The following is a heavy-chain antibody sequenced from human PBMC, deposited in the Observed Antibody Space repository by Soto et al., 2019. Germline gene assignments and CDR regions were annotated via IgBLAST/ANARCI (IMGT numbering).Heavy chain of an antibody. CDR1: GVSISNTSYY. J-gene: IGHJ4*02. Sequence: PSETLSLTCTVSGVSISNTSYYWGWIRQSPGKGLEWIGTIYYSGKTYYHPALKSRVTISVDTSNNRFSLKLSTVTAADTAVFYCARIALVIGATGYLDYWGQGTLVTVSS. D-gene: IGHD2-15*01. CDR2: IYYSGKT. CDR3: ARIALVIGATGYLDY. V-gene: IGHV4-39*01.